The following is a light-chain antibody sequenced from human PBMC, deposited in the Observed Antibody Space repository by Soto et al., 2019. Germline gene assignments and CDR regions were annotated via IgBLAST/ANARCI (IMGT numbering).Light chain of an antibody. CDR1: QDIADY. CDR2: YAS. J-gene: IGKJ2*01. CDR3: QQYDSFHMYT. V-gene: IGKV1-33*01. Sequence: DLQMTQSPSSLSASVGDRVTITCQASQDIADYLNWYQLKPGKAPKLLIYYASNLEAGVPSRFTGAGSGTDFSFTISSLQPEDVATYFCQQYDSFHMYTFGQGTKVEI.